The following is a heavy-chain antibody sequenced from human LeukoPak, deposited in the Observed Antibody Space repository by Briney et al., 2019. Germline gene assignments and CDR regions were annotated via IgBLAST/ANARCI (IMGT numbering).Heavy chain of an antibody. V-gene: IGHV3-21*01. CDR2: ITSGTTYI. CDR3: ARVTSSSWFNDY. CDR1: GFTFSDYN. D-gene: IGHD6-13*01. J-gene: IGHJ4*02. Sequence: GGSLRLSCAASGFTFSDYNMNWVRQSPEKGLEWVSSITSGTTYIYYADSVKGRFTISRDNAKNSLYLQMNSLRAEDTAVYYCARVTSSSWFNDYWGQGTLVTVSS.